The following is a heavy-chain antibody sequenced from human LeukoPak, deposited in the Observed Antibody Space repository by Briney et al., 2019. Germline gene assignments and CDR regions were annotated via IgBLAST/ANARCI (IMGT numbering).Heavy chain of an antibody. J-gene: IGHJ4*02. V-gene: IGHV1-8*01. D-gene: IGHD4-17*01. CDR1: GYTFTSYD. CDR3: VTQKDYGDKVHDY. Sequence: ASVKVSCKASGYTFTSYDINWVRQATGQGLEWMGWMNPNSGNTGYAQKFQGRVTMTRNTSINTAYMELSSLRSEDTAVYYCVTQKDYGDKVHDYWGQGTLVTVSS. CDR2: MNPNSGNT.